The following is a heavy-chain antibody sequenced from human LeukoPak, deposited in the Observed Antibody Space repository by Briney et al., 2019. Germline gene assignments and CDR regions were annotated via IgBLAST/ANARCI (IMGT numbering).Heavy chain of an antibody. Sequence: GGSLRLSCAASGFTFSGSAMHWVRQASGKWLEWVGRIRSKANSYATAYAASVKGRFTISRDDSKNTAYLQMNSLKTEDTAVYYCTQRTDFWSGYAWSSDYWGQGTLVTVSS. CDR1: GFTFSGSA. CDR3: TQRTDFWSGYAWSSDY. V-gene: IGHV3-73*01. D-gene: IGHD3-3*01. CDR2: IRSKANSYAT. J-gene: IGHJ4*02.